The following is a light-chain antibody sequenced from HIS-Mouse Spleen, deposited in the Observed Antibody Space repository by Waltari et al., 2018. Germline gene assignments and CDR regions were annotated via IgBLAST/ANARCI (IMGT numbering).Light chain of an antibody. CDR2: DDS. V-gene: IGLV3-10*01. Sequence: SYELTQPPSVSVSPGQTARNTCSGDALPKKYAYWYQQKSGQAPVLVIYDDSKRPPGIPGRCSGSTSWTMATLTISGAQVEDEADYYCYSTDSSGNHRVFGGGTKLTVL. J-gene: IGLJ2*01. CDR1: ALPKKY. CDR3: YSTDSSGNHRV.